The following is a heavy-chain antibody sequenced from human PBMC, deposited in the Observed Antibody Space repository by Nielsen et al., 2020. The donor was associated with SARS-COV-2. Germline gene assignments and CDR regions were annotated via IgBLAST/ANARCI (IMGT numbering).Heavy chain of an antibody. CDR2: ISSSGSTI. D-gene: IGHD3-3*01. CDR1: GFTFSDYY. Sequence: GESLKISCAASGFTFSDYYMSWIRQAPGKGLEWVSYISSSGSTIYYADSVKGRFTISRDNAKNSLYLQMNSLRAEDTAVYYCARDRYYDFWSGYFFDYWGQGTLVTVSS. CDR3: ARDRYYDFWSGYFFDY. V-gene: IGHV3-11*01. J-gene: IGHJ4*02.